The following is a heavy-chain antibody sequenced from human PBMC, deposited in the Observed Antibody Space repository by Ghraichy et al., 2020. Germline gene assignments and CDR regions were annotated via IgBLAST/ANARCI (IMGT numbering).Heavy chain of an antibody. CDR3: ARDCSSTSCYDGQFDY. CDR1: GFTFSSYW. CDR2: IKQDGSEK. D-gene: IGHD2-2*01. V-gene: IGHV3-7*04. Sequence: GGSLRLSCAASGFTFSSYWMSWVRQAPGKGLEWVANIKQDGSEKYYVDSVKGRFTISRDNAKNSLYLQMNSLRAEDTAVYYCARDCSSTSCYDGQFDYWGQGTLVTVSS. J-gene: IGHJ4*02.